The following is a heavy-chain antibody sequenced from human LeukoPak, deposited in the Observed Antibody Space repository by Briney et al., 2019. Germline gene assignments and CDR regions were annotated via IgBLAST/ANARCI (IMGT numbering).Heavy chain of an antibody. CDR3: AKDNAPGGSGGWYYFDY. CDR1: EFTFDDYA. J-gene: IGHJ4*02. Sequence: PGRSLRLSCAASEFTFDDYAMHWVRQAPGKGLEWVSGISWNSGSIGYADSVKGRFTISRDNAKNSLYLQMNSLRAEDTALYYCAKDNAPGGSGGWYYFDYWGQGTLVTVSS. CDR2: ISWNSGSI. V-gene: IGHV3-9*01. D-gene: IGHD6-19*01.